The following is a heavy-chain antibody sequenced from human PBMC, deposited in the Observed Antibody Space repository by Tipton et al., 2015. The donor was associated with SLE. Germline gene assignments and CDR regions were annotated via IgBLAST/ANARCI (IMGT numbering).Heavy chain of an antibody. CDR1: GGSISSGGYS. Sequence: TLSLTCAVSGGSISSGGYSWSWIRQPPGKGLEWIGSIYYSGSTYYNPSLKSRVTISVDRSKNQFSLRLSSVTAADTAVYYCASGGVAARTIDYWGQGTLVTVSS. D-gene: IGHD3-16*01. J-gene: IGHJ4*02. V-gene: IGHV4-39*07. CDR2: IYYSGST. CDR3: ASGGVAARTIDY.